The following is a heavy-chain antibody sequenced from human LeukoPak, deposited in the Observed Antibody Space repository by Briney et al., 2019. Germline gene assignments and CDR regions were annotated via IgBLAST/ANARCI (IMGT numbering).Heavy chain of an antibody. Sequence: GRSLRLSCAASGFTFSSYAMHWDRQAPGKGLEWVAVISYDGSNKYYADSVKGRFTISRDNSKNTLYLQMNSLRAEDTAVYYCARGAFDIWGQGTMVTVSS. V-gene: IGHV3-30*01. CDR3: ARGAFDI. J-gene: IGHJ3*02. CDR2: ISYDGSNK. CDR1: GFTFSSYA.